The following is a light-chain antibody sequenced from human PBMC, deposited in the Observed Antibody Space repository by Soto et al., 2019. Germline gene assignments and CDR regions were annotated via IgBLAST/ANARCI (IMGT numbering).Light chain of an antibody. CDR1: QTVSSN. CDR2: GAS. V-gene: IGKV3-15*01. Sequence: EIVMTQSPATLSVSPGERATLSCRASQTVSSNLAWYQQKPGQPPRVLIFGASTRATGIPARFSVSGSGTEFTLTISSLQSEDFAVYYCQQYHKWPPFTFGQGTKLEIK. CDR3: QQYHKWPPFT. J-gene: IGKJ2*01.